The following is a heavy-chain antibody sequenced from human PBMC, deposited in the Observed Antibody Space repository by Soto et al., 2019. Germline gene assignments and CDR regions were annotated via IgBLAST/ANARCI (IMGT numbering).Heavy chain of an antibody. CDR2: IIPIFGTA. Sequence: GASVKVSCKASGGTFSSYAISWVRQAPGQGLEWMGGIIPIFGTANYAQKFQGRVTITADESTSTAYMELSSLRSEDTAVYYCASPSSSSSRGYYYGMDVWRQGPTVTVSS. D-gene: IGHD6-6*01. CDR3: ASPSSSSSRGYYYGMDV. V-gene: IGHV1-69*13. J-gene: IGHJ6*02. CDR1: GGTFSSYA.